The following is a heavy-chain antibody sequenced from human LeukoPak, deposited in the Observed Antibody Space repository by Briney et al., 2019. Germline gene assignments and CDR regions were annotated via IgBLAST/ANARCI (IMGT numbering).Heavy chain of an antibody. CDR1: GGSISSGSYY. V-gene: IGHV4-61*02. CDR3: ARSTYCGGDCYYLGDWYFDL. J-gene: IGHJ2*01. CDR2: IYTSGST. D-gene: IGHD2-21*01. Sequence: PSETLSLTCTVSGGSISSGSYYWSWIRQPAGKGLEWIGRIYTSGSTNYTPSLKSRVTISVDTSKNQFSLKLSSVTAADTAVYYCARSTYCGGDCYYLGDWYFDLWGRGTLVTVSS.